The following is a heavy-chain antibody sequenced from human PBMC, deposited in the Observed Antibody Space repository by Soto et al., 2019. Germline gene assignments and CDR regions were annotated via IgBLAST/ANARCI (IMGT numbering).Heavy chain of an antibody. CDR3: ARDKITYYDFWSGYQKGYYFDY. V-gene: IGHV1-18*04. CDR1: GYSFTSNA. D-gene: IGHD3-3*01. CDR2: ISTYSGDP. Sequence: ASVKVSCKTSGYSFTSNAITWVRQAPGQGLEWMGWISTYSGDPNYAQKFQGRVTMTTDTSTSTAYMELRSLRSDDTAVYYCARDKITYYDFWSGYQKGYYFDYWGQGTLVTVSS. J-gene: IGHJ4*02.